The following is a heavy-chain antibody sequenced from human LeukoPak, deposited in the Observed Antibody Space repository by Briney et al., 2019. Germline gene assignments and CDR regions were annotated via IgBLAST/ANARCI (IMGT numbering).Heavy chain of an antibody. J-gene: IGHJ4*02. D-gene: IGHD2/OR15-2a*01. CDR1: GDSISSRDSY. CDR2: LWFGGTT. Sequence: SETLSLSCTVSGDSISSRDSYWGWVRQPPGKGLEWIGSLWFGGTTSYNPSLKSRVTISVDTSKNQFSLKLSSVTAADTAVYYCARGRGHLNTWGQGTLVTVSS. CDR3: ARGRGHLNT. V-gene: IGHV4-39*07.